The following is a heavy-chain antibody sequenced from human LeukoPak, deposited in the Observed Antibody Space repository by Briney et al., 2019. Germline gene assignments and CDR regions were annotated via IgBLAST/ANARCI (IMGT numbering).Heavy chain of an antibody. CDR1: GGSFSGYY. CDR3: AREGAIVVVPASHFDY. Sequence: PSETLSLTCAVYGGSFSGYYWSWIRQPPGKGLEWIGEINHSGSTNYSPSLKSRVTISVDTSKNQFSLKLSSVTAADTAVYYCAREGAIVVVPASHFDYWGQGTLVTVSS. J-gene: IGHJ4*02. D-gene: IGHD2-2*01. V-gene: IGHV4-34*01. CDR2: INHSGST.